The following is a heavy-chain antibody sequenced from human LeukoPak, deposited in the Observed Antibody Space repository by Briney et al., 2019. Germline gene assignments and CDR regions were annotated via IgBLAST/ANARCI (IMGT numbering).Heavy chain of an antibody. D-gene: IGHD2-2*02. J-gene: IGHJ6*02. CDR3: ATRDCSSTSCYMVDSYYYYYGMDV. CDR2: ISAYNGNT. Sequence: ASVKVSCKASGYTFTSYGISWVRQAPGQGLEWMGWISAYNGNTNYAQKLQGRVTMTTDTSTSTAYMELRSLRSDDTAVYYCATRDCSSTSCYMVDSYYYYYGMDVWGQGTTVTVSS. V-gene: IGHV1-18*01. CDR1: GYTFTSYG.